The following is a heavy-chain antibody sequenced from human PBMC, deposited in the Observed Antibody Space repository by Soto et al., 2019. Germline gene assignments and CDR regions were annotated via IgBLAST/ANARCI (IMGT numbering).Heavy chain of an antibody. D-gene: IGHD3-22*01. CDR1: GGSITRGDYF. CDR3: ARALHYFYFDGYYYLFGS. Sequence: TLSLTCTVSGGSITRGDYFWMWIRQPPGKGLDWIGYIYYSGSTYYNPSLKSRLAISVDTSKNQFSLMLTSVTAADTAVYYCARALHYFYFDGYYYLFGSWGKGTLVTVSS. V-gene: IGHV4-30-4*01. J-gene: IGHJ4*02. CDR2: IYYSGST.